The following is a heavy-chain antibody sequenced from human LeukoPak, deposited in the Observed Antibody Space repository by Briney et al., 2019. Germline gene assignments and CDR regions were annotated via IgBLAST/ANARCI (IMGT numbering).Heavy chain of an antibody. V-gene: IGHV3-21*01. CDR3: AREIGGSSSPGDDAFDI. D-gene: IGHD6-13*01. CDR1: GFTFSSYS. Sequence: GGSLRLSCAASGFTFSSYSMNWVRQAPGKGLEWVSSISSSSSYIYYADSVKGRFSISRDNAKSSLYLQMSSLRAEDTAVYYCAREIGGSSSPGDDAFDIWGQGTMVTVSS. J-gene: IGHJ3*02. CDR2: ISSSSSYI.